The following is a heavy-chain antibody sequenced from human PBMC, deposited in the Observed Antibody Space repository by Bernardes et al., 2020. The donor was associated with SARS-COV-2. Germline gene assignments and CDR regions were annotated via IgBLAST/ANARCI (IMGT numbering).Heavy chain of an antibody. CDR2: IKSSSSTI. Sequence: GSLRLSCATSGFTFSNYSMNWVRQTPGKGLEWVSYIKSSSSTIYYADSVKGRFTISRDNAKNSLFLQMNSLRAEDTAVYYCATRGYWGQGTLVTVSS. CDR3: ATRGY. J-gene: IGHJ4*02. CDR1: GFTFSNYS. D-gene: IGHD3-10*01. V-gene: IGHV3-48*01.